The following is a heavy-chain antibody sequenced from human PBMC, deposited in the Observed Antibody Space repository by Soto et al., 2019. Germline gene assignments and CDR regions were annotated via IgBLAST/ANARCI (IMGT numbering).Heavy chain of an antibody. Sequence: KTSETLSLTCAVYGGSFSGYYWSWIRQPPGKGLEWIGEINHSGSTNYNPSLKGRVTISVDTSKNQFSLKLSSVTAADTAVYYCARDRGYSGWFDPWGQGTLVTVSS. CDR2: INHSGST. J-gene: IGHJ5*02. D-gene: IGHD2-21*01. V-gene: IGHV4-34*01. CDR1: GGSFSGYY. CDR3: ARDRGYSGWFDP.